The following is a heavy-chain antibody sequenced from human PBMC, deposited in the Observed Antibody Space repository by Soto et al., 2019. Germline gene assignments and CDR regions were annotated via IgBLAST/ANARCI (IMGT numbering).Heavy chain of an antibody. V-gene: IGHV2-70*13. CDR1: GFSLSTSGMC. CDR3: ARMREEDYYDSSGYYCFDY. D-gene: IGHD3-22*01. Sequence: GSGPTLVNPTQTLTLTCTFSGFSLSTSGMCVSWIRQPPGKALEWLALIDWDDDKYYSTSLKTRLTISKDTSKNQVVLTMTNMDLVDTATYFCARMREEDYYDSSGYYCFDYWGQGTLVTVSS. J-gene: IGHJ4*02. CDR2: IDWDDDK.